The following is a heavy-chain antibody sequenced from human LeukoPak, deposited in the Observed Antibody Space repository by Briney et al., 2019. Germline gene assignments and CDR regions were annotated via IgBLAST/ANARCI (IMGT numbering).Heavy chain of an antibody. CDR3: ARGRGYPTRLDFDY. V-gene: IGHV4-34*01. CDR1: GGSFSGYY. CDR2: INHSGST. Sequence: PSETLSLTCAVYGGSFSGYYWSWIRQPPGKGLEWIGEINHSGSTNYNPSLKSRVTISVDTSKNQFSLKLSSVTAADTAVYYCARGRGYPTRLDFDYWGQGTLATVSS. D-gene: IGHD5-12*01. J-gene: IGHJ4*02.